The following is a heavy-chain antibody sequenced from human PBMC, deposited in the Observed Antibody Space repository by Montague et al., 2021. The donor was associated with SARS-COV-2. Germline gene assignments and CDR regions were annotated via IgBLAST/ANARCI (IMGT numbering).Heavy chain of an antibody. Sequence: SETLSLTCAVSTTSFSGNYWGWIRQSPGKGLEWIGEIDQSGKTNYNPTRMSRVTISADTSTSQYSLKLNAVTAAATSVYYCVRGWGSWFHWGQGTLVTVSS. CDR2: IDQSGKT. CDR3: VRGWGSWFH. D-gene: IGHD3-16*01. V-gene: IGHV4-34*01. CDR1: TTSFSGNY. J-gene: IGHJ4*02.